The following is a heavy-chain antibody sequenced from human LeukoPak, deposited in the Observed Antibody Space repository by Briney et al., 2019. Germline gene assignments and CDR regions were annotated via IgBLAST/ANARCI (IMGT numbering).Heavy chain of an antibody. J-gene: IGHJ3*02. CDR3: AIYDILTGYKKTDAFDI. D-gene: IGHD3-9*01. CDR2: IYSGGST. CDR1: GFTVSSNY. Sequence: GGSPRLSCAASGFTVSSNYMSWVRQAPGKGLEWVSVIYSGGSTYYADSVKGRFTISRDNSKNTLYLQMNSLRAEDTAVYYCAIYDILTGYKKTDAFDIWGQGTMVTVSS. V-gene: IGHV3-66*01.